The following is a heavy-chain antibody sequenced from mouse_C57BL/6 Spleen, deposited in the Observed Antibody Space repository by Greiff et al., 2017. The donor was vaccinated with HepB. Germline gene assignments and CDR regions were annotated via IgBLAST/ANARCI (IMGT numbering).Heavy chain of an antibody. J-gene: IGHJ3*01. D-gene: IGHD3-2*02. CDR3: AADSSGYKGAY. V-gene: IGHV1-76*01. CDR2: IYPGSGNT. CDR1: GYTFTDYY. Sequence: QVHVKQSGAELVRPGASVKLSCKASGYTFTDYYINWVKQRPGQGLEWIARIYPGSGNTYYNEKFKGKATLTAEKSSSTAYMQLSSLTSEDSAVYFCAADSSGYKGAYWGQGTLVTVSA.